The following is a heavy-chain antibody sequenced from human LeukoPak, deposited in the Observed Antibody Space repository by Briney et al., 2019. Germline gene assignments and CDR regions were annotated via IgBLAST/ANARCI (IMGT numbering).Heavy chain of an antibody. V-gene: IGHV4-59*01. J-gene: IGHJ6*03. CDR3: ARVLAVAGNYYYYYMDV. CDR2: IYYSGST. D-gene: IGHD6-19*01. Sequence: SETLSLTCTVSGGSISSYYWSSIRQPPGKGLEWIGYIYYSGSTNYNPSLKSRVTISVDTSKNQFSLKLSSVTAADTAVYYCARVLAVAGNYYYYYMDVWGKGTTVTVSS. CDR1: GGSISSYY.